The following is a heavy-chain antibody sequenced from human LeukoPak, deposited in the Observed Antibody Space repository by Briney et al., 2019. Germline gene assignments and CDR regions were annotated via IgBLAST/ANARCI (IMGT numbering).Heavy chain of an antibody. V-gene: IGHV1-8*02. CDR1: GYTFTGYY. J-gene: IGHJ3*02. CDR2: MNPNSGNT. CDR3: ARGLVVANAFDI. D-gene: IGHD5-12*01. Sequence: ASVKVSCKASGYTFTGYYMHWVRQATGQGLEWMGWMNPNSGNTGYAQKFQGRVTMTRNASISTAYMELSSLRSEDTAVYYCARGLVVANAFDIWGQGTMVTVSS.